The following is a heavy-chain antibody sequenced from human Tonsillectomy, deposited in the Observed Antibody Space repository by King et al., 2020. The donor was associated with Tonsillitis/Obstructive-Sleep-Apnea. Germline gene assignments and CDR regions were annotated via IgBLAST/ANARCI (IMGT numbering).Heavy chain of an antibody. CDR1: GFTFSSYA. J-gene: IGHJ4*02. Sequence: VQLVESGGGLVQPGGSLRLSCSASGFTFSSYAMHWVRQAPGKGLEYVSAISSNGGSTYYADSVKGRFTISRDNSKNTLYLQMTSLRAEDTAAYYCVKDLRRAYDYWGQGTLVTVSS. CDR3: VKDLRRAYDY. CDR2: ISSNGGST. V-gene: IGHV3-64D*06.